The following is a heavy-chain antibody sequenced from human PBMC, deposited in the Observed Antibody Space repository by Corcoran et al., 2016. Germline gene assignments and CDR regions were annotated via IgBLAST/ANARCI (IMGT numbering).Heavy chain of an antibody. CDR1: GFTFSEFS. D-gene: IGHD2-15*01. V-gene: IGHV3-48*02. Sequence: EVNLVESGGGLVQPGGSLRLSCAASGFTFSEFSMNWVRQAPGKGLEWISYISSGSSAIHYVASVKGRFTISRDNAKNSVFLQMSSLREDNTAMYYCASSLYSFHSGGSRGYWGLGTLVTVSS. CDR3: ASSLYSFHSGGSRGY. CDR2: ISSGSSAI. J-gene: IGHJ4*02.